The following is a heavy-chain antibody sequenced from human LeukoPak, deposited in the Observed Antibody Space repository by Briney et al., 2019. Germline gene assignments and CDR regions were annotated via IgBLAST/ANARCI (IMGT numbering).Heavy chain of an antibody. CDR2: ISYDGSNK. Sequence: GRSLRLSCAASGFTFSSYGMHWVRQAPGKGLEWVAVISYDGSNKYYADSVKGRFTISRDNSKNTLYLQMNSLRAEDMAVYYCAKDGEDSSSWVDAFDIWGQGTMVTVSS. J-gene: IGHJ3*02. CDR3: AKDGEDSSSWVDAFDI. CDR1: GFTFSSYG. D-gene: IGHD6-13*01. V-gene: IGHV3-30*18.